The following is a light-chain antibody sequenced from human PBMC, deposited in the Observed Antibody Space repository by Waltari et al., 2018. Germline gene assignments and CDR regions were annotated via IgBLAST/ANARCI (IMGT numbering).Light chain of an antibody. V-gene: IGKV4-1*01. CDR1: QSVLYSSNNKNY. CDR2: WAS. J-gene: IGKJ3*01. Sequence: DIVMTQSPDSLAVFLGERATINCKSSQSVLYSSNNKNYLAWYQQKPGQPPKLLIYWASTRESGVPDRFSGSGSGTDFTLTISSLQAEDVAVYYCQQYYSTLLTFGPGTKVDIK. CDR3: QQYYSTLLT.